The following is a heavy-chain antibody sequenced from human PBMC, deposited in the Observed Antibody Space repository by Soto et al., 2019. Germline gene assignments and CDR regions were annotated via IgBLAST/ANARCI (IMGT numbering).Heavy chain of an antibody. CDR2: IYHTGSI. Sequence: SETLCLTCTDSGGSVSATSYCWNWIRLPPGKGLLWIGHIYHTGSIQYSPSFKSRARISLDTPNNQVSLTLSSVTVADTAVYYCVRGSLYNFDSSGTELWFDPWGQGALVTVS. D-gene: IGHD6-19*01. J-gene: IGHJ5*02. V-gene: IGHV4-61*01. CDR3: VRGSLYNFDSSGTELWFDP. CDR1: GGSVSATSYC.